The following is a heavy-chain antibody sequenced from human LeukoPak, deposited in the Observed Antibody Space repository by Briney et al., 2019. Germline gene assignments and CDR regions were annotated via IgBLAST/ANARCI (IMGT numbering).Heavy chain of an antibody. V-gene: IGHV7-4-1*01. J-gene: IGHJ5*02. D-gene: IGHD3-10*01. Sequence: ASVKVSCKASGYTFTSYAMNWVRQAPGQGLEWMGWINTNTGNPTYAQGFTGRFVFSLDTSVSTAYLQICSLKAEDTAVYYCARDIAMARGVITANWFDPWGQGTLVTVSS. CDR3: ARDIAMARGVITANWFDP. CDR1: GYTFTSYA. CDR2: INTNTGNP.